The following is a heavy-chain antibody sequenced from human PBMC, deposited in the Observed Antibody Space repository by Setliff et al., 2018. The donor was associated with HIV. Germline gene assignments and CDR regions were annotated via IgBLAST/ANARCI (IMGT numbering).Heavy chain of an antibody. J-gene: IGHJ4*02. CDR3: ASLLSRGYYYDRSGYSYRDY. V-gene: IGHV4-34*01. CDR2: INHSGSP. Sequence: LSLTCVVYNGSFSGHYWSWIRQPPGKGLEWIGEINHSGSPSYNSSLKSRVTISLDTSKNQFSLKLSSVTAADTAVYYCASLLSRGYYYDRSGYSYRDYWGQGTPVTVSS. CDR1: NGSFSGHY. D-gene: IGHD3-22*01.